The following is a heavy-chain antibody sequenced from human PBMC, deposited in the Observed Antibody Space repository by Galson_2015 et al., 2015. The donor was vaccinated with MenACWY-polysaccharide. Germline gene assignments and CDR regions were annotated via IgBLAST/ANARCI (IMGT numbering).Heavy chain of an antibody. D-gene: IGHD2-15*01. CDR2: TNGDGGAT. CDR3: ARAGAKYCRGANCFFNWCDP. V-gene: IGHV3-74*01. CDR1: GFTFSSYW. J-gene: IGHJ5*02. Sequence: SLRLSCAASGFTFSSYWMHWVRQAPGKGLVWVSRTNGDGGATDYADSVKGRFTISRDNAKNTLYLQMNSLRAEDTAVYYCARAGAKYCRGANCFFNWCDPWGQGTLVTVSS.